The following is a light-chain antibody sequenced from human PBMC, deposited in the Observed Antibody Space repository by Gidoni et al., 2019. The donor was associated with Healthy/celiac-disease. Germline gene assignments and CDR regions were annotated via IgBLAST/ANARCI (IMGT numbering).Light chain of an antibody. CDR3: LQDYNYPWT. CDR1: QVIRND. CDR2: AAS. J-gene: IGKJ1*01. Sequence: AIQMTQSPSSLSASVGDSVTITCRASQVIRNDLGWYQQKPGKAPKILIYAASSLQSGVPSRFSGSGSGTDFTLTISSLQPEDFATYYCLQDYNYPWTFGQGTKVEIK. V-gene: IGKV1-6*01.